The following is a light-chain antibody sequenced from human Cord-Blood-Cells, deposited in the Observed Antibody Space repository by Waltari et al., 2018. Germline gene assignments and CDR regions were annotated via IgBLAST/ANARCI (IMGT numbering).Light chain of an antibody. V-gene: IGKV1-39*01. CDR2: AAA. J-gene: IGKJ3*01. Sequence: DIQMTQSPSSLSASVGDRVTITCRASQSISSYLNWYQQKPGKAPKLLIYAAARLQSGVPSRFSGSGSGTDFTLTISSLQPEDFATYYCQQSYSTPFTFVPGTKMDIK. CDR1: QSISSY. CDR3: QQSYSTPFT.